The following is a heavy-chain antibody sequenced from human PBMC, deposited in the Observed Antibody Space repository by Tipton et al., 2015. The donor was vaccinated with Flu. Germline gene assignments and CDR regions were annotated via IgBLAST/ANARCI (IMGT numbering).Heavy chain of an antibody. CDR2: IRGRAYGGTT. CDR1: GFNFGDYA. J-gene: IGHJ4*02. CDR3: TRDEAYYYDGSGYYPFDY. V-gene: IGHV3-49*04. D-gene: IGHD3-22*01. Sequence: SLRLSCIASGFNFGDYALSWVRQAPGKGLEWVGFIRGRAYGGTTEIAASVKGRFTISRDDSKSIAYLQMNSLKTADTAVYYCTRDEAYYYDGSGYYPFDYWGQGTLVTVSS.